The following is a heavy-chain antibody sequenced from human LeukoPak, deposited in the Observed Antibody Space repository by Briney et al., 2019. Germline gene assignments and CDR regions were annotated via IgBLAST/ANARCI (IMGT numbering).Heavy chain of an antibody. CDR1: GFPFSSYW. CDR3: VVGGSPGY. V-gene: IGHV3-7*01. CDR2: IKQDGSKK. J-gene: IGHJ4*02. Sequence: PGGSLRLSCVASGFPFSSYWMTWVRQAPGKGLEWVANIKQDGSKKSYVDSVKGRFTASRDNTKNTWSLEMNSLRAEDTAVYYCVVGGSPGYWGQGTLVTVSS. D-gene: IGHD2-15*01.